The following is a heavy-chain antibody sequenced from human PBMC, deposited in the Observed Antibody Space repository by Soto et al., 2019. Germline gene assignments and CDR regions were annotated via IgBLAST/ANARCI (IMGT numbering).Heavy chain of an antibody. V-gene: IGHV1-8*01. Sequence: ASVKVSCKASGYTFTSYDINWVRQATGQGLEWMGWMNPNSGNTGYAQKFQGRVTMTRNTSISTAYMELSSLRSEDTAVYYCARTIAAAGHDAFDIWGQGTMVTVSS. CDR3: ARTIAAAGHDAFDI. CDR2: MNPNSGNT. D-gene: IGHD6-13*01. CDR1: GYTFTSYD. J-gene: IGHJ3*02.